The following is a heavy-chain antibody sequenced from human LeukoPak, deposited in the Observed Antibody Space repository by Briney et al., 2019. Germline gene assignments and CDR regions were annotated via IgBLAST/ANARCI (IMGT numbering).Heavy chain of an antibody. Sequence: PSETLSLTCTVSGGSISSYYWSWIRQPPGKGLEWIGYIYYSGSTNYNPSLKSRVTISVDTSKNQFSLKLSSVTAADTAVYYCASHSSYYDFWSGYPTDYYYYMDVWGKGTTVTVSS. CDR3: ASHSSYYDFWSGYPTDYYYYMDV. V-gene: IGHV4-59*01. J-gene: IGHJ6*03. D-gene: IGHD3-3*01. CDR2: IYYSGST. CDR1: GGSISSYY.